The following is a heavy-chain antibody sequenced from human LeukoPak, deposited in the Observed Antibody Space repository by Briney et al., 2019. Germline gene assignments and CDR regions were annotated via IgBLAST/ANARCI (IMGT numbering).Heavy chain of an antibody. CDR1: GYTFTGYY. D-gene: IGHD6-13*01. CDR2: INPNSGGT. Sequence: ASVKVSCKASGYTFTGYYMHWVRQAPGQGLEWMGWINPNSGGTNYAQKFQGRVTMTRDTSISTAYMELSRLRSDDTAVYHCARGNSSSWLYYYYYMDVWGKGTTVTISS. CDR3: ARGNSSSWLYYYYYMDV. J-gene: IGHJ6*03. V-gene: IGHV1-2*02.